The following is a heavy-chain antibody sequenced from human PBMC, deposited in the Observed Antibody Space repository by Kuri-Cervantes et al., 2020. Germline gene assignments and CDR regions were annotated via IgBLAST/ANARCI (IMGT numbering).Heavy chain of an antibody. D-gene: IGHD6-13*01. CDR2: ISYDGSNK. J-gene: IGHJ4*02. Sequence: GESLKISCAASGFTFSSYGMHWVRQAPGKGLEWVAVISYDGSNKYYADSVKGRFTISRDNSKNTLYLQMNSLRAEDTAVYYCARGGSSSWLHKDYWGQGTLVTVSS. V-gene: IGHV3-30*03. CDR1: GFTFSSYG. CDR3: ARGGSSSWLHKDY.